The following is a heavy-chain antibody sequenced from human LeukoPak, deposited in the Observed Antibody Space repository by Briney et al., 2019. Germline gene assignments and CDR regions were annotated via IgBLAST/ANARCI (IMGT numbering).Heavy chain of an antibody. CDR2: VDPEDGET. Sequence: ASVKVSCKVSGYTFTDYYMHWVQQAPGKGLEWMGLVDPEDGETIYAEKFQGRVTINAGTSTDTAYMELSSLRSEDTAVYYCVISKGGDWFDPWGQGTLVTVSS. CDR1: GYTFTDYY. D-gene: IGHD1-26*01. CDR3: VISKGGDWFDP. V-gene: IGHV1-69-2*01. J-gene: IGHJ5*02.